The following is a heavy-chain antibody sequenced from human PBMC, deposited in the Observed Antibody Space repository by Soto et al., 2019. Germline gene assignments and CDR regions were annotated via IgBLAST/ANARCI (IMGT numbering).Heavy chain of an antibody. CDR3: ARVYGIGAFEI. CDR2: IYYSGST. D-gene: IGHD4-17*01. CDR1: GGSISSYY. V-gene: IGHV4-59*01. J-gene: IGHJ3*02. Sequence: SETLSLTCTVSGGSISSYYWSWIRQPPGKGLEWIGYIYYSGSTNYNPSLKSRVTISVDTSKNQFSLKLSSVTAADTAVYYCARVYGIGAFEIWGQGTLVTVSS.